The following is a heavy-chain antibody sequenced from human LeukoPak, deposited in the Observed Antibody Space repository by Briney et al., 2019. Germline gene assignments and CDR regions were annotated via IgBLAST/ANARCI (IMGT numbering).Heavy chain of an antibody. D-gene: IGHD2-15*01. CDR1: GYTFTSYG. Sequence: ASVKVSCKASGYTFTSYGISWVRQAPGQGPEWMGWISAYNGNTNYAQKLQGRVTTTTDTSTSTAYMELRSLRSDDTAVYYCARRVVAATDDYWGQGTLVTVSS. J-gene: IGHJ4*02. V-gene: IGHV1-18*01. CDR3: ARRVVAATDDY. CDR2: ISAYNGNT.